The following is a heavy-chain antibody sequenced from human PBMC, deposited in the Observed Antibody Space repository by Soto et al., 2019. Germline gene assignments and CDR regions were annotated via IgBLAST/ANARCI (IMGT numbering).Heavy chain of an antibody. J-gene: IGHJ6*02. CDR3: ARDTVVTNLLPFRKYYGMDV. CDR2: IYSGGST. D-gene: IGHD2-15*01. Sequence: PGGSLRLSCAASGFTVSSNYMSWVRQAPGKGLERVSVIYSGGSTYYADSVKGRFTISRDNSKNTLYFQMNSLRAEDTAVYYCARDTVVTNLLPFRKYYGMDVWGQGTTVTVSS. V-gene: IGHV3-53*01. CDR1: GFTVSSNY.